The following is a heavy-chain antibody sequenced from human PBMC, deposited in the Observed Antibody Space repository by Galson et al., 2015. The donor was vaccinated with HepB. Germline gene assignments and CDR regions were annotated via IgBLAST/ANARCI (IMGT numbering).Heavy chain of an antibody. D-gene: IGHD3-10*01. CDR3: AGREVITMVRGVIPRINYYYYGMDV. CDR2: IKQDGSEK. J-gene: IGHJ6*02. V-gene: IGHV3-7*03. CDR1: GFTFSSYW. Sequence: SLRLSCAASGFTFSSYWMSWVRQAPGKGLEWVANIKQDGSEKYYVDSVKGRFTISRDNAKNSLHLQMNSLRAEDTAVYYCAGREVITMVRGVIPRINYYYYGMDVWGQGTTVTVSS.